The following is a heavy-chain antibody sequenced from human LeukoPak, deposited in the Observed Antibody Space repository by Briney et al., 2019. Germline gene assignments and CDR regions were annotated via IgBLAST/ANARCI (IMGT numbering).Heavy chain of an antibody. V-gene: IGHV3-21*01. Sequence: GGSLRLSCAATGFTFSASSMNSVRQARGKGLEWVSSISSSSHYIFYADSLKGRFTISRDNAKNSLYLQMNSLRAEDTAVYYCARGFGRFGELYEHYYHLMDAWGQGTTVTVSS. CDR1: GFTFSASS. CDR3: ARGFGRFGELYEHYYHLMDA. CDR2: ISSSSHYI. D-gene: IGHD3-10*01. J-gene: IGHJ6*02.